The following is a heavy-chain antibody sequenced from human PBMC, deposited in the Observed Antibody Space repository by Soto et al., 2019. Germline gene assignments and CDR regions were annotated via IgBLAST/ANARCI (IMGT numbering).Heavy chain of an antibody. J-gene: IGHJ5*02. D-gene: IGHD3-10*01. Sequence: ASLKVSCKASGYTFTSYGISWVRQAPGQGLEWMGWISAYNGNTNYAQKLQGRVTMTTDTSTSTAYMELRSLRSDDTAVYYCARDVITMVRGKLSAPWGQGTLVTVSP. CDR1: GYTFTSYG. CDR2: ISAYNGNT. V-gene: IGHV1-18*01. CDR3: ARDVITMVRGKLSAP.